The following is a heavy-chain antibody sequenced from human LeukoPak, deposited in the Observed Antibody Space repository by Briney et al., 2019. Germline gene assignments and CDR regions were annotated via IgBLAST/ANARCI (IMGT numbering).Heavy chain of an antibody. CDR1: GGSISSYY. CDR3: ARHYASSSWYYYYYGMDV. J-gene: IGHJ6*02. CDR2: IYTSGST. Sequence: SETLSLTCTVSGGSISSYYWSWIRQPPGKGLEWIGYIYTSGSTYYNPSLKSRVTISVDTSKNQFSLKLSSVTAADTAVYYCARHYASSSWYYYYYGMDVWGQGTTVTVSS. D-gene: IGHD6-13*01. V-gene: IGHV4-4*08.